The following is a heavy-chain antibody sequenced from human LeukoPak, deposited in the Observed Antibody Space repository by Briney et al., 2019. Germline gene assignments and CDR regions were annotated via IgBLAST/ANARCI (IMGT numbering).Heavy chain of an antibody. J-gene: IGHJ4*02. V-gene: IGHV3-30*18. CDR2: ISYDGSNK. Sequence: QPGRSLRLSCAASGFTFSSYGMHWVRQAPGKGLEWVAVISYDGSNKYYADSVKGRFTISRDNSENTLYLQMNSLRAEDTAVYYCAKLGYSYGNFDYWGQGTLVTVSS. CDR3: AKLGYSYGNFDY. D-gene: IGHD5-18*01. CDR1: GFTFSSYG.